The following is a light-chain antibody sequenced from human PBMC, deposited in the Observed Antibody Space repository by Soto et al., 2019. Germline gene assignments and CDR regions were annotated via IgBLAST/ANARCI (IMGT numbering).Light chain of an antibody. CDR1: ESLLHRNGNTL. Sequence: DIVLTQSPLSLTVTPGEAASISCTSSESLLHRNGNTLLDWYLQKPGQSPQLLIYLVSRRASGVPDRFSGGGSGTDFTLKISRVEAEDVGVYYCRQGLQTPRTFGQGTKVEIK. V-gene: IGKV2-28*01. CDR3: RQGLQTPRT. CDR2: LVS. J-gene: IGKJ1*01.